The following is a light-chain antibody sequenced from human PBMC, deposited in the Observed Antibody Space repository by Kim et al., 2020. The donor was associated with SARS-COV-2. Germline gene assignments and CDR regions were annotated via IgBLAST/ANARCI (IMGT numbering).Light chain of an antibody. J-gene: IGLJ2*01. CDR3: FSYAGGWAV. Sequence: QSALTQPASLSGSPGQSITISCSGTRSDIGGYNLVSWYQQHPGRAPKLLISEVNKRPSGISDRFSGSKSGNTASLTISGLQAEDEAHYSCFSYAGGWAVFGGGTQLTVL. CDR1: RSDIGGYNL. CDR2: EVN. V-gene: IGLV2-23*02.